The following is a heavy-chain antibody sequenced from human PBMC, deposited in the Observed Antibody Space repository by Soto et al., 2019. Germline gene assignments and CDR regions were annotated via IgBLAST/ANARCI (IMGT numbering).Heavy chain of an antibody. CDR3: ARAFGELHDY. J-gene: IGHJ4*02. CDR1: GGSISSYY. D-gene: IGHD3-10*01. Sequence: QVQLQESGPGLVKPSETLSLTCTVSGGSISSYYWSWIRQPPGKGLEWIGYIYYSGSTNYNPSLKSRVTISVDTSKNQFSLKLISVTAADTAVYYCARAFGELHDYWGQGTLVTVSS. V-gene: IGHV4-59*01. CDR2: IYYSGST.